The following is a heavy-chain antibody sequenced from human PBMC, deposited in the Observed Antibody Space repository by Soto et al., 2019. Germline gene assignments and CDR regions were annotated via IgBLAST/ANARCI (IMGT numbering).Heavy chain of an antibody. CDR2: IYSGGGT. CDR1: VFTVSINY. V-gene: IGHV3-53*01. J-gene: IGHJ5*02. Sequence: LRLSCAASVFTVSINYMSCVRQAPGKGLDWVSVIYSGGGTYYADSVKGRFTISRDNSKNTLYLQMNSLRAEDTAVYYCARDNPYCSGGSCHLWGQGTLVTVSS. D-gene: IGHD2-15*01. CDR3: ARDNPYCSGGSCHL.